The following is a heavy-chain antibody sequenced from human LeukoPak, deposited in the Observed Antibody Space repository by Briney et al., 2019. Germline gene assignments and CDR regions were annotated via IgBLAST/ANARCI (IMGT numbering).Heavy chain of an antibody. CDR3: AKSGGSYSYWYFDL. V-gene: IGHV3-23*01. D-gene: IGHD1-26*01. J-gene: IGHJ2*01. Sequence: PGGSLRLSCAASGFTFSSYAMSWVRQAPGKGLEWVSAISGSGGNTYYADSVKGRFTISRDNSKNTLNLQMNSLRAEDTAIYYCAKSGGSYSYWYFDLWGRGTLVTVSS. CDR1: GFTFSSYA. CDR2: ISGSGGNT.